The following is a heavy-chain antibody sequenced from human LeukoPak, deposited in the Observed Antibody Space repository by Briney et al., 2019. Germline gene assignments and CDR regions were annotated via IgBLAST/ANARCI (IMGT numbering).Heavy chain of an antibody. CDR3: AKEGYYYGSGRHYYYMDV. J-gene: IGHJ6*03. V-gene: IGHV3-30*02. CDR1: GFTFSSYG. Sequence: HPGGSLRLSCAASGFTFSSYGMHWVRQAPGKGLEWVAFIRYDGSNKYYADSVKGRFTISRDNSKNTLYLQMNSLRAEDTAVYYCAKEGYYYGSGRHYYYMDVWGKGTTVTISS. CDR2: IRYDGSNK. D-gene: IGHD3-10*01.